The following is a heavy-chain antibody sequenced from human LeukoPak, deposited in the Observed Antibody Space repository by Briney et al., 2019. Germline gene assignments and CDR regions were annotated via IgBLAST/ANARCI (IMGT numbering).Heavy chain of an antibody. CDR1: GFTFSSYW. CDR3: VKDGADYGENGWFDP. CDR2: IDSDGNIT. V-gene: IGHV3-74*01. J-gene: IGHJ5*02. D-gene: IGHD4-17*01. Sequence: GGSLRLSCAASGFTFSSYWMHWVRQAPGKGLVWVSRIDSDGNITSYADSVKGRFTISRDNAKNTLFLQMSSLRPEDTAVYYCVKDGADYGENGWFDPWGQGTLVTVSS.